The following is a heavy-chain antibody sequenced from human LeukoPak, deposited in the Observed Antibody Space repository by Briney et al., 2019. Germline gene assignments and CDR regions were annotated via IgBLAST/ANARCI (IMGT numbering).Heavy chain of an antibody. D-gene: IGHD4-17*01. CDR1: GFTFSSYA. V-gene: IGHV3-30-3*01. J-gene: IGHJ4*02. CDR2: ISYDGSNK. CDR3: ARVLTPHTCYGVHFDY. Sequence: GGSLRLSCAASGFTFSSYAMHWVRQAPGKGLEWVAVISYDGSNKYYADSVKGRFTISRDNSKNTLYLQMNSLRAEDTAVYYCARVLTPHTCYGVHFDYWGQGTLVTVSS.